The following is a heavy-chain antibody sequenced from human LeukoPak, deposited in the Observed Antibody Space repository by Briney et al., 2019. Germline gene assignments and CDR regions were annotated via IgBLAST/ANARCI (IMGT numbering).Heavy chain of an antibody. CDR3: AGESFDI. CDR1: GFIFGNYA. V-gene: IGHV3-30*04. J-gene: IGHJ3*02. CDR2: ISKDGSMK. Sequence: AGGSLRLSCAASGFIFGNYAMDWVRQALGKGLEWVAVISKDGSMKYYADSVKGRFTVSRDNSNNTVYLQMNSLKTEDTAVYYCAGESFDIWGQGTMVTVSS.